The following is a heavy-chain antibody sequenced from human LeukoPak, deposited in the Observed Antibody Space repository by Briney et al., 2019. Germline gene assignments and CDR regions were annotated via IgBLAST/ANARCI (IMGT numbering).Heavy chain of an antibody. CDR1: GGSVSSGSYY. D-gene: IGHD3-16*02. J-gene: IGHJ6*02. V-gene: IGHV4-61*01. Sequence: SETLSLTCTVSGGSVSSGSYYWSWIWQLPGKGLEWIGHIYYSGTTNYNPSLKSRVSLSVDTPKNQFSLKLSSMTAADTAVYYCAGDHRYGNYYNYYYGIDVWGQGTTVTVSS. CDR3: AGDHRYGNYYNYYYGIDV. CDR2: IYYSGTT.